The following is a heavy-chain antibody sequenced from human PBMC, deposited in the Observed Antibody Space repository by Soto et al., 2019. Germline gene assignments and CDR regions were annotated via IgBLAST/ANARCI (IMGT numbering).Heavy chain of an antibody. J-gene: IGHJ4*02. Sequence: EVQLLESGGGLVQPGGSLRLSCAASGFTFSSHAMSWVRLAPGRGLEWVSSISASGDITFYGDSVKGRFTASRDNSKSALFLQMDSLRSEVTAVYYCAKKMFGSGSYSYWGPGSLVTVSS. CDR1: GFTFSSHA. CDR2: ISASGDIT. V-gene: IGHV3-23*01. CDR3: AKKMFGSGSYSY. D-gene: IGHD3-10*01.